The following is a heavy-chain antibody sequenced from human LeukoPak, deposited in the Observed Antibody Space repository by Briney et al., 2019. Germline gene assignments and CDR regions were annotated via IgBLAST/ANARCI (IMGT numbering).Heavy chain of an antibody. V-gene: IGHV3-23*01. Sequence: GGSLRLSCAASGFTFSSYAMSWVRQAPGKGLEWVSGISGSGGSTYYADSVKGRFTISRDNSKNPLYEQMNSLRAEDKGVYHCAKCHGESCGANCYSRVLDFWGQGTLVTVSS. CDR2: ISGSGGST. D-gene: IGHD2-21*01. CDR3: AKCHGESCGANCYSRVLDF. CDR1: GFTFSSYA. J-gene: IGHJ4*02.